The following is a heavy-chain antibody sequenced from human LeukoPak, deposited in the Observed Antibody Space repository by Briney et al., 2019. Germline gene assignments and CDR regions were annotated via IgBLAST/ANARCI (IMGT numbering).Heavy chain of an antibody. J-gene: IGHJ6*02. CDR2: INHSGST. V-gene: IGHV4-34*01. CDR3: ARGFTGGSGSYYVIPYYYGMDV. CDR1: GGSFSGYY. Sequence: PSETLSLTCAVYGGSFSGYYWSWIRQPPGKGLEWIGEINHSGSTNYNPSLKSRVTISVDTSKNQFSLKLSSVTAADTAVYYCARGFTGGSGSYYVIPYYYGMDVWGQGTTVTVSS. D-gene: IGHD3-10*01.